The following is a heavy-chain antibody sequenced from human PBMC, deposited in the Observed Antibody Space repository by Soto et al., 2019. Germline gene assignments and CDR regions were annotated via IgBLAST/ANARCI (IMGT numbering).Heavy chain of an antibody. CDR2: IYPGDSDT. D-gene: IGHD3-22*01. CDR1: GYSFTTYW. Sequence: PGESLKISCKGSGYSFTTYWIAWVRQMPGKGLEWVGIIYPGDSDTRYSPSFEGHVTISVDKSISTAFLQWNSLKASDNAIYYCARQIYDSDTGPNFQYYFDSWGQGTPVTVSS. J-gene: IGHJ4*02. V-gene: IGHV5-51*01. CDR3: ARQIYDSDTGPNFQYYFDS.